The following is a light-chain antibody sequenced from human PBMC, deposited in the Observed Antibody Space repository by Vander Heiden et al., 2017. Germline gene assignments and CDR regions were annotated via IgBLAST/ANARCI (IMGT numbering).Light chain of an antibody. CDR1: ALPRKY. J-gene: IGLJ3*02. V-gene: IGLV3-25*03. CDR3: QSGDSSGILWV. Sequence: SYELTQPPSVSVSPRQTARITCPGAALPRKYAYWYQQKPGQAPVLVIYEDSERPSGIPERFSGSSSGTTITLTISGVQAEDEADYYCQSGDSSGILWVFGGGTKLTVL. CDR2: EDS.